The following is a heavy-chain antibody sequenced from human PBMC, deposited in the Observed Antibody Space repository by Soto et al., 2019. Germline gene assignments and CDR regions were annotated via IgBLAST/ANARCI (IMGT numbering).Heavy chain of an antibody. Sequence: SETLSLACTVSNGSISSNSHYWGWIRQPPGKGLEWIGSIYYSGSTYYNPSLKSRVTISVDTSKNQFSLRVSSVTAADTAIYYCARHAGARGSYSPRLHWGQGTLVTVSS. J-gene: IGHJ4*02. CDR1: NGSISSNSHY. V-gene: IGHV4-39*01. CDR3: ARHAGARGSYSPRLH. D-gene: IGHD1-26*01. CDR2: IYYSGST.